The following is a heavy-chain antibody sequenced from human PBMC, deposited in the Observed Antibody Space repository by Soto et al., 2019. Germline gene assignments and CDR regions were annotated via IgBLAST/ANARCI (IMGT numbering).Heavy chain of an antibody. CDR1: GGSINSSNYY. D-gene: IGHD3-3*01. CDR3: ATTIFGLVVTAYYFDH. Sequence: QLQLQASGPGLVKPSETLSLTCTVSGGSINSSNYYWGWIRQFPGKGLEWIGSMYQSGSTFYNPSLKSRANISVDTSKNQFSLKLTSVPAADSAVYYCATTIFGLVVTAYYFDHWGQGILVSVSS. J-gene: IGHJ4*02. V-gene: IGHV4-39*01. CDR2: MYQSGST.